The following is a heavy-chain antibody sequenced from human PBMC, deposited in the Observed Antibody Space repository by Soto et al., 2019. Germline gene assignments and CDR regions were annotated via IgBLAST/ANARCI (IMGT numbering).Heavy chain of an antibody. Sequence: GESLKISCKGSGYSFTSYWIGWVRQMPGKGLEWMGIIYPGDSDTRYSPSFQGQVTISADKSISTAYLQWSSLKASDTAMYYCARPRSYYDILTGYYFDYWGQGTLVTVSS. D-gene: IGHD3-9*01. J-gene: IGHJ4*02. CDR2: IYPGDSDT. CDR1: GYSFTSYW. CDR3: ARPRSYYDILTGYYFDY. V-gene: IGHV5-51*01.